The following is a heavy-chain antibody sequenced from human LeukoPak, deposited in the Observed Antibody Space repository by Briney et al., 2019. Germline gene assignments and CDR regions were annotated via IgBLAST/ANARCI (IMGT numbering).Heavy chain of an antibody. CDR3: ARGRSSSWPYYYYYYYMDV. CDR1: GFTFSSYD. V-gene: IGHV3-23*01. J-gene: IGHJ6*03. D-gene: IGHD6-13*01. Sequence: GGSLRLSCAASGFTFSSYDMSWVRQAPGKGLEWVSGISDSGGNTYYADSVKGRFTISRDNSKNTLYLQMNSLRAKDTAVYYCARGRSSSWPYYYYYYYMDVWGKGTTVTISS. CDR2: ISDSGGNT.